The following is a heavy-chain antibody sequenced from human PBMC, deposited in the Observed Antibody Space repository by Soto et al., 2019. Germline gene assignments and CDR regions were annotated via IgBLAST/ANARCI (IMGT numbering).Heavy chain of an antibody. Sequence: QVQLVESGGGVVQPGRSLRLSCAASGFTFSSYAMHWVRQAPGKGLEWVAVISYDGSNKYYADSVKGRFTISRDNSKNTLYLQMNGLIAEDTAVYYCARDIRGSSWYYFDYWGQGTLVTVSS. J-gene: IGHJ4*02. D-gene: IGHD6-13*01. CDR3: ARDIRGSSWYYFDY. CDR1: GFTFSSYA. CDR2: ISYDGSNK. V-gene: IGHV3-30-3*01.